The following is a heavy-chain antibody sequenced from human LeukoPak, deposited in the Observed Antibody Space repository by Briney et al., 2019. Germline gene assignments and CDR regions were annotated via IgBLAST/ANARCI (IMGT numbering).Heavy chain of an antibody. CDR2: INPYNGNT. J-gene: IGHJ4*02. CDR3: ARPDSGGYFLFDS. V-gene: IGHV1-18*01. Sequence: ASVKVSCKASGYTFTNYGIRWVRQAPGQGLEWMGWINPYNGNTNYALKLQGRATVTTDTSTSTAYMELRSLRSDDTAVYYCARPDSGGYFLFDSWGQGTLVTVSS. D-gene: IGHD3-22*01. CDR1: GYTFTNYG.